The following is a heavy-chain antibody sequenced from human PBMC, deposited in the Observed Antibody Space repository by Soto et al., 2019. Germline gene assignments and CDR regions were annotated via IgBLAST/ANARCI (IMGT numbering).Heavy chain of an antibody. CDR2: ISYDGSNK. Sequence: PGGSLRLSCAASGFTFSSYAMHWVRQAPGKGLEWVAVISYDGSNKYYADSVKGRFTISRDNAKNTLYLQMNSLRAEDTAVYYCARAGDSWDLYFDLWGQGTLVTVSS. V-gene: IGHV3-30-3*01. J-gene: IGHJ4*02. D-gene: IGHD1-26*01. CDR1: GFTFSSYA. CDR3: ARAGDSWDLYFDL.